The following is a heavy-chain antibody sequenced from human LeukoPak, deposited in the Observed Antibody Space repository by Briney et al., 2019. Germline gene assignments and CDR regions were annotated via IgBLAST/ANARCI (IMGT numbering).Heavy chain of an antibody. CDR1: GFTFSRYW. D-gene: IGHD2-2*01. J-gene: IGHJ4*02. Sequence: PGGSLRLSCAASGFTFSRYWMHWVRQAPGKGLMWVSRISPDGSTTLYADSVKGRFTISRDNAKNSLYLQMNSLRAEDTAVYYCARDHSCSSTSCSPTGDYWGQGTLVTVSS. CDR2: ISPDGSTT. CDR3: ARDHSCSSTSCSPTGDY. V-gene: IGHV3-74*03.